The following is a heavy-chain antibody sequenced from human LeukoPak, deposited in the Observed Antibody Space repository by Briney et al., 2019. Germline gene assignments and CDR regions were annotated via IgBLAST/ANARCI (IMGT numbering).Heavy chain of an antibody. CDR1: GFTFSSYW. D-gene: IGHD3-22*01. CDR3: ARGLGSRLADY. J-gene: IGHJ4*02. V-gene: IGHV3-7*01. Sequence: GGSLRLSCAASGASGFTFSSYWMSWVRQAPGKGLEWVANIKQDGSEKYYVDSVKGRFTISRDNAKNSLYLQMNSLRAEDTAVYYCARGLGSRLADYWGQGTLVTVSS. CDR2: IKQDGSEK.